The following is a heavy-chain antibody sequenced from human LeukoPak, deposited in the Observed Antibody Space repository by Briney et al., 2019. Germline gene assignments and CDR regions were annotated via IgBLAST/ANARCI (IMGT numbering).Heavy chain of an antibody. V-gene: IGHV4-39*07. Sequence: PSETPSLTCTVSGVSVSSGSYYWSWIRQPPGKGLEWIGEINHSGSTNYDPSLKSRVTISVDTSKNQFSLKLSSVTAADTAVYYCARGGRGGYGVPYDYWGQGTLVTVSS. CDR3: ARGGRGGYGVPYDY. D-gene: IGHD4-17*01. CDR1: GVSVSSGSYY. J-gene: IGHJ4*02. CDR2: INHSGST.